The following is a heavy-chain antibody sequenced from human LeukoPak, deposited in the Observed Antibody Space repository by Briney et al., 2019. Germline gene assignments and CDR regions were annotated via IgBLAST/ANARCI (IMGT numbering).Heavy chain of an antibody. D-gene: IGHD5-18*01. CDR1: GFTFSSYA. Sequence: GGSLRLSCAASGFTFSSYAMSWVRQAPGKGLEWVSAISGSGGSTYYADSVKGRFTISRDNSKNTLYPQMNSLRAEDTAVYYCAKSDTAMVANFDYWGQGTLVTVSS. V-gene: IGHV3-23*01. J-gene: IGHJ4*02. CDR2: ISGSGGST. CDR3: AKSDTAMVANFDY.